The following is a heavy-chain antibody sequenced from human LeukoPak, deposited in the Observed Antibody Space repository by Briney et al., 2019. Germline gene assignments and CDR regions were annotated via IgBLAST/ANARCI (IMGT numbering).Heavy chain of an antibody. CDR3: AREAIVGATLDY. V-gene: IGHV3-21*01. CDR1: GFTFSSYS. CDR2: ISSSSSYI. J-gene: IGHJ4*02. Sequence: SGGSPRLSCAASGFTFSSYSMNWVRQAPGKGLEWVSSISSSSSYIYYADSVKGRFTISRDNAKNSLYLQMNSLRAEDTAVYYCAREAIVGATLDYWGQGTLVTVSS. D-gene: IGHD1-26*01.